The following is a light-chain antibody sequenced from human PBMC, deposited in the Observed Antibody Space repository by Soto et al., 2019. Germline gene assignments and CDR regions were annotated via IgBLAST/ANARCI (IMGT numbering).Light chain of an antibody. J-gene: IGKJ1*01. Sequence: EVVLTQSPATLSLSPGERATLSCRASQSVSTYLAWYQQKPGQAPRLLIYDASNRATGIPARFSGSGSATDFTLTISSLEPEDFAVYYCQQRSNWPPTFGQGTKVDIK. CDR1: QSVSTY. CDR3: QQRSNWPPT. CDR2: DAS. V-gene: IGKV3-11*01.